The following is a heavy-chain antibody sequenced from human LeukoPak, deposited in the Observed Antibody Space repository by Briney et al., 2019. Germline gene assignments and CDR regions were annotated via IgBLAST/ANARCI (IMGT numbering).Heavy chain of an antibody. CDR2: INHSGST. J-gene: IGHJ4*02. D-gene: IGHD5-12*01. CDR3: ARDYSGYDLGYFDY. V-gene: IGHV4-34*01. Sequence: SETLSLTCAVYGGSFSGYYWSWIRQPPGKGLEWIGEINHSGSTNYNPSLKSRVTISVDTSKNQFSLKLSSVTAADTAVYYCARDYSGYDLGYFDYWGQGTLVTVSS. CDR1: GGSFSGYY.